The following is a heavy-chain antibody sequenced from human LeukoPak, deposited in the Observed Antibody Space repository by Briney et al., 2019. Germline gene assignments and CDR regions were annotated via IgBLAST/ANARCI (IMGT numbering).Heavy chain of an antibody. D-gene: IGHD6-19*01. Sequence: SETLSLTCTVSGGSISSYYWSWLRQPPGKGLEWVGYIYYSGSTNYNPSLKRRVTISVDTSKNQFSLKLSSVTAADTAVYYCAGAVAGTIPHYYYYGMDVWGQGTTVTVSS. CDR2: IYYSGST. CDR3: AGAVAGTIPHYYYYGMDV. J-gene: IGHJ6*02. CDR1: GGSISSYY. V-gene: IGHV4-59*08.